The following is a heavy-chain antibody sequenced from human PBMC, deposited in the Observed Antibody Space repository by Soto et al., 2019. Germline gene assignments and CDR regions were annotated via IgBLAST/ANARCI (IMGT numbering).Heavy chain of an antibody. V-gene: IGHV1-69*01. Sequence: VQLVQAGAEVKKPGSSVKVSCKASGGTFSSYAISWLRQAPGQGLEWMGGVIPIFGTANYAQQFQGRVTITADESTSTAYTELSSLRSEDTAVYYCARDPLAARRSGDWFDPWGQGTMVTVSS. CDR2: VIPIFGTA. CDR3: ARDPLAARRSGDWFDP. J-gene: IGHJ5*02. CDR1: GGTFSSYA. D-gene: IGHD6-6*01.